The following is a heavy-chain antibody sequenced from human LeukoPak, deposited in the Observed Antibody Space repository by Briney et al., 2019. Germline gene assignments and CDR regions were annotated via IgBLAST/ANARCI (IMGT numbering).Heavy chain of an antibody. D-gene: IGHD1-7*01. Sequence: SETLSLTCAVYGGSFSGYYWSWIRQPPGKGLEWIGEINHSGSTNYNPSLKSRVTISVDTSKNQFSLKLSSVTAADTAVYYCARGPYRKTISSYYYYMDVWGKGTTVTVSS. V-gene: IGHV4-34*01. CDR2: INHSGST. J-gene: IGHJ6*03. CDR1: GGSFSGYY. CDR3: ARGPYRKTISSYYYYMDV.